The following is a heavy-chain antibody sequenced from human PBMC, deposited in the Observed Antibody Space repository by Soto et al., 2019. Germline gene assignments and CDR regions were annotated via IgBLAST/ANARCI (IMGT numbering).Heavy chain of an antibody. CDR2: IYHSGST. Sequence: SETLSLTCAFSGDSISSYYCMWIRQPPGKGLEWIGYIYHSGSTYYNPSLKSRVTISVDRSKNQFSLKLSSVTAADTAVYYCARVPDRWGQGTLVTVPS. CDR3: ARVPDR. V-gene: IGHV4-30-2*01. CDR1: GDSISSYY. J-gene: IGHJ5*02. D-gene: IGHD2-2*01.